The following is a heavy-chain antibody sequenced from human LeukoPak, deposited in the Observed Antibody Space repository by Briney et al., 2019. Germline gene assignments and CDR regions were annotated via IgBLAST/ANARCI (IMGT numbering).Heavy chain of an antibody. J-gene: IGHJ6*02. D-gene: IGHD3-3*01. CDR1: GYTFTSYG. V-gene: IGHV1-18*01. CDR2: ISAYNGNT. CDR3: ARDHNTIFGVVILYYYGMDV. Sequence: ASVKVSCKASGYTFTSYGISWVRQAPGLGLEWMGWISAYNGNTNYAQKLQGRVTMATDTSTSTAYMELRSLRSDDTAVYYCARDHNTIFGVVILYYYGMDVWGQGTTVTVSS.